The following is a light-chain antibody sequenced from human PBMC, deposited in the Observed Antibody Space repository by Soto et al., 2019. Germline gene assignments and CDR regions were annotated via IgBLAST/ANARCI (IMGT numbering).Light chain of an antibody. CDR2: KAS. Sequence: DIQKTQSPSTLSASVGDRVTINCRASQSISGWLAWYQQKPGKAPKLLIYKASTLESGVPSRFSGSGSGTDFTLSISSLQPDDFATYYCQQYNSFSPWTFGQGTKVEIK. J-gene: IGKJ1*01. CDR1: QSISGW. V-gene: IGKV1-5*03. CDR3: QQYNSFSPWT.